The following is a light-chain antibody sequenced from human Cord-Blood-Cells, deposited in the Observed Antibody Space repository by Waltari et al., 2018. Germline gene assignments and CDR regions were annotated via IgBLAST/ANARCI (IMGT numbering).Light chain of an antibody. CDR2: DVS. CDR3: SSYTSSSTLV. CDR1: SSDVGGYNY. V-gene: IGLV2-14*01. J-gene: IGLJ2*01. Sequence: QSALTQPASVSGSPGQSITISCTGTSSDVGGYNYVSCYQQHPGKAPTLMIYDVSKRPSGVSNRFSGSKSGNTASLTISGLQAEDEADYYCSSYTSSSTLVFGGGTKLTVL.